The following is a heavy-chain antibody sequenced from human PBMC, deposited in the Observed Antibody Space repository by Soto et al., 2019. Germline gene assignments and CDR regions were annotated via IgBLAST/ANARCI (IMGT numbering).Heavy chain of an antibody. CDR2: GYYSGST. CDR3: ARQAID. Sequence: QVQLQESGPGLVKPSETLSLTCTVSGGSISDYYWSWFRQAPGKGLDWIVYGYYSGSTNYNPSLQSRVTISVDTSKNQFSLKLRYVTAADTAVYYCARQAIDWGQGTLVTVSS. CDR1: GGSISDYY. V-gene: IGHV4-59*08. J-gene: IGHJ4*02.